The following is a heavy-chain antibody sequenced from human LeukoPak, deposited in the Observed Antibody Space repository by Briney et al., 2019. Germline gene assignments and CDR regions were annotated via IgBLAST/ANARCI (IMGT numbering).Heavy chain of an antibody. D-gene: IGHD4-17*01. CDR1: GGSISSGSYY. Sequence: PSETLSLTCTVSGGSISSGSYYWSWIRQPAGKGLEWIGRIYTSGSTNYNPSLKSRVTISVDSSTNHFSLRLTSVTAADTAIYYCAAMTTVTMHSYFFDSWGQGTLLTVSS. CDR3: AAMTTVTMHSYFFDS. J-gene: IGHJ4*02. CDR2: IYTSGST. V-gene: IGHV4-61*02.